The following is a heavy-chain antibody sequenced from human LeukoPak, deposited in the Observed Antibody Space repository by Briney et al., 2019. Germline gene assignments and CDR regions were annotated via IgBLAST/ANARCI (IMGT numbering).Heavy chain of an antibody. CDR2: IIPIFGTA. V-gene: IGHV1-69*05. D-gene: IGHD3-22*01. CDR1: GGTFSSYA. Sequence: GASVKVSCKASGGTFSSYAISWVRQAPGQGLEWMGGIIPIFGTANYAQKFQGRVTITTDESTSTAYMELSSLRSEDTAVYYCARIRGWLLLRQDDYWGQGTLVTVSS. CDR3: ARIRGWLLLRQDDY. J-gene: IGHJ4*02.